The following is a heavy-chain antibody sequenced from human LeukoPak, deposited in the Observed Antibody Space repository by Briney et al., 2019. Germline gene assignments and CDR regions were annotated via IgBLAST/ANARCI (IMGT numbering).Heavy chain of an antibody. CDR1: GGSFSGYY. J-gene: IGHJ5*02. D-gene: IGHD6-13*01. CDR3: ARGIAAAGMGNWFDP. CDR2: INHSGST. Sequence: SETLSLTCAVSGGSFSGYYWSWIRQPPGKGLEWIGEINHSGSTNYNPSLKSRVTISVDTSKNQFSLKLSSVTAADTAVYYCARGIAAAGMGNWFDPWGQGTLVTVSS. V-gene: IGHV4-34*01.